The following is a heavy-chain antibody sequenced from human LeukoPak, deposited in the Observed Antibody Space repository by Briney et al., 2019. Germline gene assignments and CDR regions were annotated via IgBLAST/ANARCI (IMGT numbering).Heavy chain of an antibody. CDR2: ISSSSTI. D-gene: IGHD3-9*01. CDR1: GFTFSDYY. Sequence: GGSLRLSCAASGFTFSDYYMSWIRQAPGKGLEWVSYISSSSTIYYADSVKGRFTISRDNAKNSLYLQMNSLRAEDTAVYYCARALRYFDWLSTSPEYNWFDPWGQGTLVTVSS. J-gene: IGHJ5*02. V-gene: IGHV3-69-1*01. CDR3: ARALRYFDWLSTSPEYNWFDP.